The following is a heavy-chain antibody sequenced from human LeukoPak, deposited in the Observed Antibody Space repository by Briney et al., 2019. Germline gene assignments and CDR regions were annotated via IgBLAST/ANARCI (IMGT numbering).Heavy chain of an antibody. J-gene: IGHJ4*02. Sequence: EGSLRLSCAASGFSFSDYSMNWVRQAPGKGLEWVSYIGSVSSTMYYADSVKGRFTISRDNAKNSLYLEMNNLRAEDTAVYYCARDGGGWVIDYWGQGTLVTVSS. CDR3: ARDGGGWVIDY. V-gene: IGHV3-48*04. CDR1: GFSFSDYS. D-gene: IGHD6-19*01. CDR2: IGSVSSTM.